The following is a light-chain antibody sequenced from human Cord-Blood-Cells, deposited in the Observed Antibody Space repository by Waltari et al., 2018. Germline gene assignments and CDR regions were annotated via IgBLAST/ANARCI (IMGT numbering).Light chain of an antibody. V-gene: IGKV3-11*01. Sequence: EIVLTQSPATLSLSPGERATLSCRASQSVSSYLAWYQQKPGQAPRLLIYDAPNRATGIPARFSGSGSGTDFTLTISSLELEDFAVYYCQQRSNWPPVFTFGPGTKVDIK. CDR2: DAP. CDR3: QQRSNWPPVFT. CDR1: QSVSSY. J-gene: IGKJ3*01.